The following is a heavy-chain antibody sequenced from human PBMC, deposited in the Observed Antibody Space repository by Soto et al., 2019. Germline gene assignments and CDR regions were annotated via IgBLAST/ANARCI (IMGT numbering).Heavy chain of an antibody. CDR3: ARDWGYASGSSVNHHLDY. CDR1: GFNFGSYW. J-gene: IGHJ4*01. CDR2: IKSDARET. D-gene: IGHD3-10*01. Sequence: GGSLRLSCAASGFNFGSYWMSWARQAPGKGLEWVATIKSDARETKYVDSVKGRFTMSSDNAKNSLYLQMDSLRAEDTAGYYCARDWGYASGSSVNHHLDYWGHGTLVTVSS. V-gene: IGHV3-7*01.